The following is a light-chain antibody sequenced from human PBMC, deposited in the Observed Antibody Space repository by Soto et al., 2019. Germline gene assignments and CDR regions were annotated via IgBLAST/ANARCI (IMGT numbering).Light chain of an antibody. CDR2: GAS. CDR3: QQYGGSPLFT. J-gene: IGKJ3*01. V-gene: IGKV3-20*01. CDR1: QGVTPAY. Sequence: EIVLTQSPGTLSLSPGERATLSCRASQGVTPAYLAWYQHKPGQAPRLLIFGASTRATGIPDRFSGSGSGTDFTLTISRLELEDFAVYSCQQYGGSPLFTFGPGTRVDLK.